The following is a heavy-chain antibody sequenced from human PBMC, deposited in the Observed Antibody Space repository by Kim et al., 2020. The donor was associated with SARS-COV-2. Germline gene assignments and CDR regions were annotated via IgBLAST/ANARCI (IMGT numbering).Heavy chain of an antibody. CDR2: VNHSGIT. D-gene: IGHD3-10*01. J-gene: IGHJ6*02. Sequence: SETLSLTCAAYGGSFSAYSWIWIRQAPGKGLEWIGAVNHSGITKYHPSLKSRVTISVDTSKNQFFLKLPSVTAADTAMFYCARGRAGVVPSPILGFGPYCYYCALDVWGQGPTVTVS. CDR1: GGSFSAYS. CDR3: ARGRAGVVPSPILGFGPYCYYCALDV. V-gene: IGHV4-34*01.